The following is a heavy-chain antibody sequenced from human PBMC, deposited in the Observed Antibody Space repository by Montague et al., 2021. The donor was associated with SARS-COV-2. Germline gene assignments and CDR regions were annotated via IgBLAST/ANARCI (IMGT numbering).Heavy chain of an antibody. CDR1: GGSISSSNYY. Sequence: SETLSLTCTVSGGSISSSNYYWGWIRHPPGKGLEWIGSIYDSGSTYYNPSLKSRVTISVDTSKNHFSLKLSSVTAADTAVYYCARRGRKLLPVATTIGGFDIWGQGTMVTVSS. V-gene: IGHV4-39*02. J-gene: IGHJ3*02. CDR2: IYDSGST. D-gene: IGHD5-12*01. CDR3: ARRGRKLLPVATTIGGFDI.